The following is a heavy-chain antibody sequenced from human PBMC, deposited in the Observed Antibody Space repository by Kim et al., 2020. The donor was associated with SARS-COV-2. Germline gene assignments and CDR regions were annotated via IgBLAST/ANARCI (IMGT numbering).Heavy chain of an antibody. Sequence: YIYYADSVTGRFTISRDNAKNSLYLQMNSLRAEDTAVYYCARVVNYGMDVWGQGTTVTVSS. CDR3: ARVVNYGMDV. V-gene: IGHV3-21*01. D-gene: IGHD2-2*01. J-gene: IGHJ6*02. CDR2: YI.